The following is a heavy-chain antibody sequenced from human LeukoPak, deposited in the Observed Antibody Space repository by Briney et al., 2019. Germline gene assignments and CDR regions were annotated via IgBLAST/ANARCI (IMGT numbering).Heavy chain of an antibody. Sequence: GGSLRLSCTTSGFTFGDYGISWFRQAPGKGLEWVGFIRSKASGEATECAASVKGRFTISRDDSKNIAYLQMISLKTEDTAVYYCARERSAIDYYDSGTYYSDYWGQGTLVTVSS. CDR2: IRSKASGEAT. J-gene: IGHJ4*02. D-gene: IGHD3-10*01. CDR1: GFTFGDYG. CDR3: ARERSAIDYYDSGTYYSDY. V-gene: IGHV3-49*03.